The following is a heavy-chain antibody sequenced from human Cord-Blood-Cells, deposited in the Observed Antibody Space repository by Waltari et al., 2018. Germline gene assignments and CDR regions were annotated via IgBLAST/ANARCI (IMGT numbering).Heavy chain of an antibody. D-gene: IGHD3-3*01. J-gene: IGHJ4*02. CDR2: INHSGST. Sequence: QVQLQQWGAGLLKPSETLSLTCAVYGGSFSGYYWSWICQPPGKGLEWIGEINHSGSTNYNPSLKSRVTISVDTSKNQFSLKLSSVTAADTAVYYCASRGYDFWSGYYDYWGQGTLVTVSS. CDR3: ASRGYDFWSGYYDY. V-gene: IGHV4-34*01. CDR1: GGSFSGYY.